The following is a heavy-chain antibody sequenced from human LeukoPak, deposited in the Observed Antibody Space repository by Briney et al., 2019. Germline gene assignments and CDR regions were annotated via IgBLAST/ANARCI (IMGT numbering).Heavy chain of an antibody. D-gene: IGHD5-18*01. CDR1: GFTFSNYW. CDR3: ARSLWPEDY. V-gene: IGHV3-7*03. J-gene: IGHJ4*02. CDR2: IKQDGSEK. Sequence: PGGSLRLSCAASGFTFSNYWMTWVRQAPGKGLEWVANIKQDGSEKYYVDSVKGRFTISRDNAKNSPYLQMNSLRAEDTAVYYCARSLWPEDYWGQGTLSPSPQ.